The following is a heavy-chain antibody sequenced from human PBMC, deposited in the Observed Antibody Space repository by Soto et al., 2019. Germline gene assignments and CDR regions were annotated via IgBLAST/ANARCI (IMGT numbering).Heavy chain of an antibody. D-gene: IGHD7-27*01. CDR3: ARSTGGYYGMDV. CDR1: GFTFSDYY. V-gene: IGHV3-11*06. J-gene: IGHJ6*02. Sequence: KPGGSLRLSCAASGFTFSDYYMSWIRQAPGKGLEWVSYISSSSSYTNYADSVKGRFTISRDNAKNSLYLQMNSLRAEDTAVYYCARSTGGYYGMDVWAQGTTVTVSS. CDR2: ISSSSSYT.